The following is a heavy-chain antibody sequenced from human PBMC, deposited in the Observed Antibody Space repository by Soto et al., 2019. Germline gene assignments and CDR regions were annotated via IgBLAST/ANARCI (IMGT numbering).Heavy chain of an antibody. CDR2: IFWDDDK. V-gene: IGHV2-5*08. J-gene: IGHJ4*02. CDR3: IHTDDIFGAAGTDY. Sequence: TLSLTCPVSGGSVNTAPYYWSWIRQPPGKALEWLGLIFWDDDKRYRPSLQRRLTITKDTSKNQVVLKMTDMDPVDTATYYCIHTDDIFGAAGTDYWGQGALVTVSS. CDR1: GGSVNTAPYY. D-gene: IGHD6-13*01.